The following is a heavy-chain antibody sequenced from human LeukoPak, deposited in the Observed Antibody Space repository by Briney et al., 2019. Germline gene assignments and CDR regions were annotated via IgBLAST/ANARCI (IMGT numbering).Heavy chain of an antibody. D-gene: IGHD6-13*01. Sequence: GGSLRLSCAASGFTFSSYWMSWIRQAPGKGLEWVANIKQDGSEKEYVGSVKGRFTISRDNAKNSLYLQMNSLRAEDTAVYYCARGRGSWYGVYFDYWGQGTLVTVSS. J-gene: IGHJ4*02. CDR1: GFTFSSYW. V-gene: IGHV3-7*01. CDR3: ARGRGSWYGVYFDY. CDR2: IKQDGSEK.